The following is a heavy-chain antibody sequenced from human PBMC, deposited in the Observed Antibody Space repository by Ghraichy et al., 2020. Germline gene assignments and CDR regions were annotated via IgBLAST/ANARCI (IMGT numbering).Heavy chain of an antibody. V-gene: IGHV4-39*01. CDR2: IYYSGST. J-gene: IGHJ4*02. D-gene: IGHD3-9*01. Sequence: SETLSLTCTVSGGSISSSSYYWGWIRQPPGKGLEWIGSIYYSGSTYYNPSLKSRVTISVDTSKNQFSLKLSSVTAADTAVYYCARQQYFDWLFDYWGQGTLVTVSS. CDR3: ARQQYFDWLFDY. CDR1: GGSISSSSYY.